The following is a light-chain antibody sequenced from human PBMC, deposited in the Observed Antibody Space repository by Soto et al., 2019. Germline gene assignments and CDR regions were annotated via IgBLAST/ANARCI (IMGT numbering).Light chain of an antibody. CDR2: KAS. CDR1: QSISRW. CDR3: QQYSSYWT. V-gene: IGKV1-5*03. J-gene: IGKJ1*01. Sequence: DIQMTQSPSTLSASVGDRVTITCRASQSISRWFAWYQQKPGKAPKLLIYKASNLESGVPSGFSARGSGTEFTLSISSLQPDDFATYYCQQYSSYWTFGQGTKVEIK.